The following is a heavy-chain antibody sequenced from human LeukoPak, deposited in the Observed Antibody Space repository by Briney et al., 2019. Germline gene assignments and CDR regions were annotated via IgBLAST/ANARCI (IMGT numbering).Heavy chain of an antibody. J-gene: IGHJ4*02. V-gene: IGHV3-23*01. CDR2: ISGSGGST. CDR3: AKDRTYGSGSSTLFDY. CDR1: GFTFSSYA. Sequence: GGSLRLSCAASGFTFSSYAMSWVRQAPGKGLEWVSGISGSGGSTYYADSVKGRFTISRDNSKNTLYLQMNSLRAEDTAVNYCAKDRTYGSGSSTLFDYWGQGTLVTVSS. D-gene: IGHD3-10*01.